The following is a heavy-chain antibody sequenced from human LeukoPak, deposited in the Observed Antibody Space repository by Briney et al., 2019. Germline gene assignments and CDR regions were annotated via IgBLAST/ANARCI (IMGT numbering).Heavy chain of an antibody. V-gene: IGHV5-51*01. J-gene: IGHJ5*02. CDR2: IYPGDSDT. CDR1: GYSFTSYW. CDR3: ARLASRQTYYYDSSGCSKFDP. D-gene: IGHD3-22*01. Sequence: GESLKISCKGSGYSFTSYWIGWVRQMPGKGLEWMGIIYPGDSDTRYSPSFQGQVTISADKSISTAYLQWSSLKASDTAMYYCARLASRQTYYYDSSGCSKFDPWGQGTLVTVSS.